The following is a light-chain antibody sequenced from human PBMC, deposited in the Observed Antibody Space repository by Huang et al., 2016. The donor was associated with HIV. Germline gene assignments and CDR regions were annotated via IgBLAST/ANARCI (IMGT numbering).Light chain of an antibody. V-gene: IGKV3-15*01. CDR1: QSVSRN. CDR2: GAS. Sequence: EIVMTQSPATLSVSPGERATLSCRASQSVSRNLAWYQQKPGQVPRLLIYGASTRATGIPARFSGSGSGTECTLTISSLQSEDFAVYYCQHYNNWPYSFGQGTKLEI. CDR3: QHYNNWPYS. J-gene: IGKJ2*03.